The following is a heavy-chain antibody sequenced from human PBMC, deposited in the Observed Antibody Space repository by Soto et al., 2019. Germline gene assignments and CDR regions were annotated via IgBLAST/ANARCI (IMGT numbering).Heavy chain of an antibody. D-gene: IGHD2-2*01. CDR1: GGSFSGYY. V-gene: IGHV4-34*01. CDR3: AREVVVVPAAIDYYYYGMDV. J-gene: IGHJ6*02. CDR2: INHSGST. Sequence: SETLSLTCAVYGGSFSGYYWSWIRQPPGKGLEWIGEINHSGSTNYNPSLKSRVTISVDTSKNQFSPKLSSVTAADTAVYYCAREVVVVPAAIDYYYYGMDVWGQGTTVTVSS.